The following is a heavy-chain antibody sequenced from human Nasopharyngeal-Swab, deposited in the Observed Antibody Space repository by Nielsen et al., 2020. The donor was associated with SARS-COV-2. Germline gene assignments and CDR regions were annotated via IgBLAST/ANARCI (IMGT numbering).Heavy chain of an antibody. D-gene: IGHD1-14*01. Sequence: ASVKVSCKASGYTFTSYGISWVRQAPGQGLEWMGWISAYNGNTNYAQKPQGRVTMTTDTSTSTAYMELRSLRSDDTAVYYCARDAPNDHPYYYYGMDVWGQGTTVTVSS. CDR2: ISAYNGNT. CDR1: GYTFTSYG. V-gene: IGHV1-18*01. J-gene: IGHJ6*02. CDR3: ARDAPNDHPYYYYGMDV.